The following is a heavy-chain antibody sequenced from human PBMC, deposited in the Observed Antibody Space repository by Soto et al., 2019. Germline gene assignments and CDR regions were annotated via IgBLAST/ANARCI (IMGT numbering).Heavy chain of an antibody. J-gene: IGHJ4*02. Sequence: QVQLQEPGPGLVKPSQTLSLTCTVSGGSISSGDYYWSWIRRPPGKGLEWIGYIYYSGSTYYNPSLKSRVTISVDTSKNQFSLKLSSVTAADTAVYYCARTGDIVATILFYFDYWGQGTLVTVSS. CDR2: IYYSGST. D-gene: IGHD5-12*01. CDR1: GGSISSGDYY. CDR3: ARTGDIVATILFYFDY. V-gene: IGHV4-30-4*01.